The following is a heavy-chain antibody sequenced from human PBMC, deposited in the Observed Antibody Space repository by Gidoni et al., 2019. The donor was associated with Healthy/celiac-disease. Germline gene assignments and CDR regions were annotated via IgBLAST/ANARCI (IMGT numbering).Heavy chain of an antibody. CDR2: IIPIFGTA. D-gene: IGHD2-15*01. J-gene: IGHJ4*02. CDR3: ARGGAVVNLMDFFDY. V-gene: IGHV1-69*01. Sequence: QVQLVQSGAEVKKPGSSVTVSCKASGGTFSSYAISWLRQSPGKGLEWMGVIIPIFGTANYAQKFQGRVTITADESTSTAYMELSSLRSEDTAVYYCARGGAVVNLMDFFDYWGQGTLVTVSS. CDR1: GGTFSSYA.